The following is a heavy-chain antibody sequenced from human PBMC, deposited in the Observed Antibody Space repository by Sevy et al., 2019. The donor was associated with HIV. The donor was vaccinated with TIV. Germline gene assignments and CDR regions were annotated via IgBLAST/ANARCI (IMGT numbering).Heavy chain of an antibody. CDR1: GFTFSSYW. CDR3: VREGVGGYSYSLDC. V-gene: IGHV3-7*01. D-gene: IGHD5-18*01. Sequence: GESLKSSCAASGFTFSSYWMSWVRQAPGKGLEWVATMKEDGSERNYVVSVKGRFTISRDNAKNSLYLKMNSLRAEDTAVYYCVREGVGGYSYSLDCWGQGTLVTVSS. J-gene: IGHJ4*02. CDR2: MKEDGSER.